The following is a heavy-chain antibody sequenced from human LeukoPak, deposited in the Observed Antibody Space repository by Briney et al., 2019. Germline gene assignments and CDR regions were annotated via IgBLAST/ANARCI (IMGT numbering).Heavy chain of an antibody. CDR1: GGSISSSSYY. V-gene: IGHV4-39*01. Sequence: SETLSLTCTVSGGSISSSSYYWGWIRQPPGKGLEWMGSIYYSGSTYYNPSLKSRVTISVDTSKNQFSLKLSSVTAADTAVYYCAGTYGSGSYYKSPFDYWGQGTLVTVSS. D-gene: IGHD3-10*01. CDR3: AGTYGSGSYYKSPFDY. J-gene: IGHJ4*02. CDR2: IYYSGST.